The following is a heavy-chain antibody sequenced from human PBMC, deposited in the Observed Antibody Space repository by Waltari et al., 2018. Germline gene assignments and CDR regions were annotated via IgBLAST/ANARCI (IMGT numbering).Heavy chain of an antibody. J-gene: IGHJ3*02. CDR3: TRERYSSGWNDAFDI. D-gene: IGHD6-19*01. V-gene: IGHV3-49*04. CDR1: GFTFGDYA. Sequence: EVQLVESGGGLVQPGRSLRLSCTASGFTFGDYAMSWVRPAPGKGLEWVGFIRSKAYGGTTEYAASVKGRFTISRDDSKSIAYLQMNSLKTEDTAVYYCTRERYSSGWNDAFDIWGQGTMVTVSS. CDR2: IRSKAYGGTT.